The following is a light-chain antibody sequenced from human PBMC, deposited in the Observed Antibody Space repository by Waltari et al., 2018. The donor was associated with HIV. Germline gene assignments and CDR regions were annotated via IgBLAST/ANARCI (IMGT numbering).Light chain of an antibody. CDR2: KDT. Sequence: SSELPQPPSVSVSPGQTARITCSGDALPKQYAYWYQQKPGQAPVLVIYKDTERPSGLPERFSGSSSGTTVTLTISGVQAEDEADYYCQSADSGTWVFGGGTKLTVL. CDR1: ALPKQY. J-gene: IGLJ3*02. CDR3: QSADSGTWV. V-gene: IGLV3-25*03.